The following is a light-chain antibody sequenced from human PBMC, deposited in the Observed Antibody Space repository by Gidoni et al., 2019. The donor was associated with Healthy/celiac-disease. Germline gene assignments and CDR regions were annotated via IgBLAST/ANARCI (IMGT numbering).Light chain of an antibody. CDR2: DAS. V-gene: IGKV3-11*01. CDR1: QSVSSY. CDR3: QQRSNWPPYT. Sequence: EIVLTQSPATLSLSPGERATLPCRASQSVSSYLAWYQQKPGQAPRLLIYDASNRATGIPARFSGRWSGTDFTLTISSLEPEDFAVYCCQQRSNWPPYTFGQGTKLEIK. J-gene: IGKJ2*01.